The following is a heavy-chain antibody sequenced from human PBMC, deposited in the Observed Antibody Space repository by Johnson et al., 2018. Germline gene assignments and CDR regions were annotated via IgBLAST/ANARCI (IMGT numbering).Heavy chain of an antibody. CDR2: IWYDGSNK. J-gene: IGHJ6*03. D-gene: IGHD6-19*01. CDR3: ARGPPYSSGWYYYYYMDV. CDR1: GFTFSSYG. Sequence: QVQLVQSGGGVVQPGRSLRLSCAASGFTFSSYGMHWVRQAPGKGLEWVAVIWYDGSNKYYADSVKGRFTISRDNSKNTLYLQMTSLRAEDTAVYYCARGPPYSSGWYYYYYMDVWGKGTTVTVSS. V-gene: IGHV3-33*01.